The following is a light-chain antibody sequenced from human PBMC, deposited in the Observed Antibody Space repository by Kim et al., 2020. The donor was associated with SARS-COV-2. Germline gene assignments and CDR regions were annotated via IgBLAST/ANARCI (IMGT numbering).Light chain of an antibody. CDR1: QSVSSY. V-gene: IGKV3-11*01. J-gene: IGKJ4*01. CDR3: QQRSNWPLT. Sequence: LSPGERTALSCKASQSVSSYLAWYQQKPGQAPRLLIYDASNRATGIPARFSGSESGTDFTLTISSLEPEDFAVYYCQQRSNWPLTFGGGTKVAIK. CDR2: DAS.